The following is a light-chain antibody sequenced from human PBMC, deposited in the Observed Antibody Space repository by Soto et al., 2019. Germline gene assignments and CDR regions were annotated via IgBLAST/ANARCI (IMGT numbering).Light chain of an antibody. J-gene: IGLJ2*01. CDR2: EVS. CDR1: SSDVGEENY. CDR3: SSFAGSPVV. V-gene: IGLV2-8*01. Sequence: QSVLTQPPSASGSPGQSVTITCSGTSSDVGEENYVSWYQQHPGKVPKLILYEVSKRPSGVPDRFSGSRSGNTASLTVSGLQAEDEADYYCSSFAGSPVVFGGGTNHTVL.